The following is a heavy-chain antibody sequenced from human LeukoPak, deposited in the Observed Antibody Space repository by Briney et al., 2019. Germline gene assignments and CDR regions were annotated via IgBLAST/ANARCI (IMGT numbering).Heavy chain of an antibody. CDR3: AILQHYGDLAWFDP. V-gene: IGHV1-24*01. D-gene: IGHD3-10*01. Sequence: ASVKVSCKVSGYTLTELSMHWVRQAPGKGLEWMGGFDPEDGETIYAQKFQGRVTMTEDTSTDTAYMELSSLRSEDTAVYYCAILQHYGDLAWFDPWGQGALVTVSS. J-gene: IGHJ5*02. CDR2: FDPEDGET. CDR1: GYTLTELS.